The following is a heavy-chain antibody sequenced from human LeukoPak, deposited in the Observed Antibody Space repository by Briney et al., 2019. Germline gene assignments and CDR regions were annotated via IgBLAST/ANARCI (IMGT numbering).Heavy chain of an antibody. V-gene: IGHV4-59*08. CDR1: GGSISSYY. CDR3: ARSRGYSYGTTFLDY. J-gene: IGHJ4*02. CDR2: IYYSGSI. D-gene: IGHD5-18*01. Sequence: PSETLSLTCTVSGGSISSYYWSWIRRPPGKGLEWIGYIYYSGSINYNPSLKSRVTISVDTSKNQFSLKLSSVTAADTAVYYCARSRGYSYGTTFLDYWGQGTLVTVSS.